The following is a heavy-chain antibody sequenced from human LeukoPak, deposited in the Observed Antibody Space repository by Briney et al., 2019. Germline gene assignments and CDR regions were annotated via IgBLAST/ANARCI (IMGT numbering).Heavy chain of an antibody. CDR1: GGSISSSSYY. V-gene: IGHV4-39*07. CDR3: ARGLRVGNTGYYFDY. J-gene: IGHJ4*02. Sequence: PSETLSLTCTVSGGSISSSSYYWGWIRQPPGKGLEWIGSIYYSGSTYYNPSLKSRVTISVDTSKNQFSLNLNSVTAADTAVYYCARGLRVGNTGYYFDYWGQGTLVTVSS. D-gene: IGHD1-26*01. CDR2: IYYSGST.